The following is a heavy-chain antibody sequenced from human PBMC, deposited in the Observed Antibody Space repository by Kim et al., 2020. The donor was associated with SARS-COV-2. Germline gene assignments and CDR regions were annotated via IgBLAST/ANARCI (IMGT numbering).Heavy chain of an antibody. CDR1: GFMFSSYN. D-gene: IGHD3-22*01. CDR3: ASLYYDTSGYDD. J-gene: IGHJ4*02. Sequence: GGSLILSCAASGFMFSSYNMNWVRQAPGKGLEWVAYIDSDGNSMYYADSVNGRFTISRDNAKNSLYLQMNNLRVEDTALYYCASLYYDTSGYDDWGQGTL. CDR2: IDSDGNSM. V-gene: IGHV3-21*01.